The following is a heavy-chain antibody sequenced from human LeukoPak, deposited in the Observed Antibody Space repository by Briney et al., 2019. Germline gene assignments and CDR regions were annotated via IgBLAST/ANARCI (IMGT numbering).Heavy chain of an antibody. CDR2: LSGSGGST. Sequence: PGGSLRLSCTASGFTFSNHAMSWVRQAPGKGLEWVSALSGSGGSTYYADSVKGRFTISRDNSNNSLYLQMNSLRAEDTAKYYCAKVASLCTSTSCVRGGFDYWGQGTLVTVSS. V-gene: IGHV3-23*01. CDR3: AKVASLCTSTSCVRGGFDY. J-gene: IGHJ4*02. CDR1: GFTFSNHA. D-gene: IGHD2-2*01.